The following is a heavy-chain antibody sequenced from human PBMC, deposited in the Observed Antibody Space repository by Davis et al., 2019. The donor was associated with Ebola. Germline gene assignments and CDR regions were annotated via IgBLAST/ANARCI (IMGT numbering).Heavy chain of an antibody. J-gene: IGHJ4*02. CDR2: IYSGGST. CDR3: ARVNYDILTGYYDY. V-gene: IGHV3-66*01. Sequence: GESLKISCAASGFTVSSNYMSWVRQAPGKGLEWVSVIYSGGSTYYADSVKGRFTISRDNSKNTLYLQMNSLRAEDTAVYYCARVNYDILTGYYDYWGQGTLVTVSS. CDR1: GFTVSSNY. D-gene: IGHD3-9*01.